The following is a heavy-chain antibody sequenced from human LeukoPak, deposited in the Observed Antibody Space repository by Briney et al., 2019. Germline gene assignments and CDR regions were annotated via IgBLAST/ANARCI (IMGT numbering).Heavy chain of an antibody. CDR1: GGPISSSSYY. J-gene: IGHJ4*02. D-gene: IGHD6-13*01. V-gene: IGHV4-39*01. Sequence: SETLSLACTVSGGPISSSSYYWGWIRQPPGKGLEWIGSIYYSGSTYYNPSLKSRVTISVDTSKNQFSLKLSSVTAADTAVYYCAGPGYSSSWYIYWGQGTLVTVSS. CDR2: IYYSGST. CDR3: AGPGYSSSWYIY.